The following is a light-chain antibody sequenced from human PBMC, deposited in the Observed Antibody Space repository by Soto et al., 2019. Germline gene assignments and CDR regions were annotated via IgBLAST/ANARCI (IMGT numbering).Light chain of an antibody. Sequence: DIVLTQSPGTLSLSPGERATLSCRASQSVSGTLAWYQQKPGQAPRLLIYGASTRAAGIPDRFSGSGSGTDFTLTITRLEPEDSAVYFCQQYTGPPTTFGQGTRLEIK. J-gene: IGKJ5*01. CDR1: QSVSGT. CDR3: QQYTGPPTT. CDR2: GAS. V-gene: IGKV3-20*01.